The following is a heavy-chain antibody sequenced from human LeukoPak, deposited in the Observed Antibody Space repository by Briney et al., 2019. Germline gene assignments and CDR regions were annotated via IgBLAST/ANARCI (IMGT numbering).Heavy chain of an antibody. CDR2: IRSKANSYAT. CDR1: GFTFSGSA. CDR3: TRHLTGYYSDYYYYYMDV. Sequence: PGGSLRLSCAASGFTFSGSAMHWVRQASGKGLEWVGRIRSKANSYATAYAASVKGRFTISRHDSKNTAYLQMNSLKTEDTAVYYCTRHLTGYYSDYYYYYMDVWGKGTTVTVSS. D-gene: IGHD3-9*01. V-gene: IGHV3-73*01. J-gene: IGHJ6*03.